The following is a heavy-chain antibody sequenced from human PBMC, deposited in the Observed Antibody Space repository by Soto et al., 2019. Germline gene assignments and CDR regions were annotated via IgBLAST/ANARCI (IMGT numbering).Heavy chain of an antibody. CDR3: ASHSPRGPFDY. Sequence: SQTLSLSRANSGDSVSITSAAWNVTRQSPLRGVEWVGRTYYRSSWSNVYALSVRSRITINPDTSKSQFSVEVISVTPKDTAVYYCASHSPRGPFDYWGQGTLVTVSS. CDR1: GDSVSITSAA. CDR2: TYYRSSWSN. V-gene: IGHV6-1*01. J-gene: IGHJ4*02. D-gene: IGHD2-21*01.